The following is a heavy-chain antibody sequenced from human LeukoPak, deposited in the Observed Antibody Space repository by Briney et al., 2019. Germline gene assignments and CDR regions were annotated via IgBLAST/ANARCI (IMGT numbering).Heavy chain of an antibody. Sequence: GGSLRLSCAAPGFTFSSYAMSWVRQAPGKGLEWVSVISGGGDSTYYADSVKGRFTISRDNSKNTLYLQMNSLRAEDTAVYYCAKDFGWPFDYWGQGTLVTVSS. V-gene: IGHV3-23*01. CDR2: ISGGGDST. J-gene: IGHJ4*02. CDR3: AKDFGWPFDY. CDR1: GFTFSSYA. D-gene: IGHD6-19*01.